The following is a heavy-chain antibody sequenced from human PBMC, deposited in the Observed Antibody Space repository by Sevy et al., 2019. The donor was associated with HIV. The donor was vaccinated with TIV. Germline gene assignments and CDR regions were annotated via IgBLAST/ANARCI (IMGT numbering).Heavy chain of an antibody. Sequence: GGSLRLSCKGSGYSFTSYWIGWVRQMPGKGLEWMGIIYPGDSDTRYSPSFQGQVTISADKSISTAYLQWSSLKASDTAMYYCARPSPTGGLDYWGQGTLVTVSS. CDR3: ARPSPTGGLDY. V-gene: IGHV5-51*01. D-gene: IGHD7-27*01. CDR1: GYSFTSYW. J-gene: IGHJ4*02. CDR2: IYPGDSDT.